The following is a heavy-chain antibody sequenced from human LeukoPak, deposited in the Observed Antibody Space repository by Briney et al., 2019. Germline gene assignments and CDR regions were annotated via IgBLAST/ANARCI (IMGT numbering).Heavy chain of an antibody. D-gene: IGHD4-23*01. J-gene: IGHJ3*02. CDR3: ARGRGPGGEPFDI. V-gene: IGHV1-8*01. CDR2: VNPTSGNT. Sequence: GASVKVSCKASGNTLIGYDINWVRQATGQGLEWMGWVNPTSGNTNYAQKFQGRVTMTRNTSISTAYMELSSLRSEDTAVYYCARGRGPGGEPFDIWGQGTLVIVS. CDR1: GNTLIGYD.